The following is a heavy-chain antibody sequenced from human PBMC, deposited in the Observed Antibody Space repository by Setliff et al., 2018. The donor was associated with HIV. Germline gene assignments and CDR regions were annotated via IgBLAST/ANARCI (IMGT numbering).Heavy chain of an antibody. J-gene: IGHJ4*02. CDR1: DFSIDYYW. CDR3: ARGAGGSYSYFDY. Sequence: PGGSLRLSCEASDFSIDYYWMTWVRQVSGKGLEWVANIKGDGSEKIYLDSVKGRFSISRDNANNSVYLQMNSLRAEDTAVYYCARGAGGSYSYFDYWGLGTLVTV. D-gene: IGHD1-26*01. CDR2: IKGDGSEK. V-gene: IGHV3-7*01.